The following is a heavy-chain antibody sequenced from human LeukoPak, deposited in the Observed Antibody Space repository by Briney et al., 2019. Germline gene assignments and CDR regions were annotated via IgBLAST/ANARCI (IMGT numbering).Heavy chain of an antibody. J-gene: IGHJ5*02. CDR2: INSDGSST. Sequence: GGSLRLSCAASGFTFSTYWMHWVRHAPGKGLVWVSRINSDGSSTTYADSVKGRFTISRDNAKNTLYLQMNSLRAEDTAVYYCASLPGYYDSSGQHPPWGQGTLVTVSS. CDR3: ASLPGYYDSSGQHPP. V-gene: IGHV3-74*01. CDR1: GFTFSTYW. D-gene: IGHD3-22*01.